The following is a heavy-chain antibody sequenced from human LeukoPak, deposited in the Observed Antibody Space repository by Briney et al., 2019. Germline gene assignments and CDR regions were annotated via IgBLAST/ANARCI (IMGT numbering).Heavy chain of an antibody. CDR1: GFTFTNYG. CDR3: AKFPIVVVPAAGY. Sequence: GGSLRLSCAASGFTFTNYGMHWVRQAPGKGLEWVAYIASDGNYRDYVDSVKGRFTISRDNSKNTLYLQMNSLRAEDTAVYYCAKFPIVVVPAAGYWGQGTLVTVSS. J-gene: IGHJ4*02. D-gene: IGHD2-2*01. V-gene: IGHV3-30*02. CDR2: IASDGNYR.